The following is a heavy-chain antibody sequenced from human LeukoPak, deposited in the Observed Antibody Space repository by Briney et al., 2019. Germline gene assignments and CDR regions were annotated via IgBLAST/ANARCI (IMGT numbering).Heavy chain of an antibody. CDR2: ISGSGGST. J-gene: IGHJ4*02. CDR1: GFTFDTYA. D-gene: IGHD6-13*01. CDR3: AREVPGGSSWFDY. Sequence: GGSLRLSCAASGFTFDTYAMAWVRQAPGKGLEWVSAISGSGGSTYYADSVKGRFTISRDNSKNTLYLQMHNLRAEDTAVFYCAREVPGGSSWFDYWGQGTLVTVSS. V-gene: IGHV3-23*01.